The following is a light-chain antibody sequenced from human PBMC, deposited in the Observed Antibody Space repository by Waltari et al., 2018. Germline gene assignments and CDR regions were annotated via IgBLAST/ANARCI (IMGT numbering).Light chain of an antibody. CDR2: DAS. V-gene: IGKV1-33*01. CDR3: QQYYNVPRT. CDR1: QHVSKY. Sequence: DIQMTQSPSSLSASVGDRVTITCQASQHVSKYLNWDQQKPGKAPNLLIYDASNLQRGVPSRFSGSGSGTHFTFTISSLQPEDIATYYCQQYYNVPRTFGQGTRLEIK. J-gene: IGKJ5*01.